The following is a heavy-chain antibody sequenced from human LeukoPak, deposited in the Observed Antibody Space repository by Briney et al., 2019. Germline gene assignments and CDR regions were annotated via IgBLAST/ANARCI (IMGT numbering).Heavy chain of an antibody. CDR2: INPSGGST. V-gene: IGHV1-46*01. CDR3: ARDRYYDTVLPDY. CDR1: GYTFTSYG. J-gene: IGHJ4*02. D-gene: IGHD3-22*01. Sequence: ASVKVSCKASGYTFTSYGISWVRQAPGQGLEWMGIINPSGGSTSYAQKFQGRVTMTRDTSTSTVYMELSSLRSEDTAVYYCARDRYYDTVLPDYWGQGTLVTVSS.